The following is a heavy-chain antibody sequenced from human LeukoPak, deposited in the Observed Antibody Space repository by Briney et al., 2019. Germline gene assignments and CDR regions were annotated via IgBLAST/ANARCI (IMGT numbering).Heavy chain of an antibody. CDR3: ATARRYSSGWYRDY. Sequence: PSETLSLTCAVYGGSFSGYYWSWIRQPPGKGLEWIGEINHSGSTNYNPSLKSRVTISVDTSKNQFSLKLSSVTAADTAVYYCATARRYSSGWYRDYWGQGTLVTVFS. CDR1: GGSFSGYY. CDR2: INHSGST. V-gene: IGHV4-34*01. D-gene: IGHD6-19*01. J-gene: IGHJ4*02.